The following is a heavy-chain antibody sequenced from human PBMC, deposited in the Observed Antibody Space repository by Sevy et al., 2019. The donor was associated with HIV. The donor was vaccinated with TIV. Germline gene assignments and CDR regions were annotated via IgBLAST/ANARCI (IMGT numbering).Heavy chain of an antibody. CDR2: IYYSGST. Sequence: SETLSLTCTVSGGPISSGDYYWSWIRQPPGKGLEWIGYIYYSGSTYYNPSLKSRVTISVVTSKNQFSLKLSSVTAADTAVYYCARDRSGYYFDYWGQGTLVTVSS. D-gene: IGHD3-22*01. J-gene: IGHJ4*02. CDR3: ARDRSGYYFDY. V-gene: IGHV4-30-4*01. CDR1: GGPISSGDYY.